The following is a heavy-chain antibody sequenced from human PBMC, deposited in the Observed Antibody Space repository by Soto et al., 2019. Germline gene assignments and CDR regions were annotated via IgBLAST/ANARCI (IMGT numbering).Heavy chain of an antibody. J-gene: IGHJ4*02. Sequence: EVQLVESGGGLVQPGGSLSLTCAASGFTFSSYSMNWVRQAPGKGLEWVSYISSRSTLIYYADSVKGRFTLSRDDAKNSLYLQMNSVRDEDAAVYYCARGLHEYDNSGYCEHWGQGTLVTVSS. V-gene: IGHV3-48*02. CDR2: ISSRSTLI. CDR1: GFTFSSYS. D-gene: IGHD3-22*01. CDR3: ARGLHEYDNSGYCEH.